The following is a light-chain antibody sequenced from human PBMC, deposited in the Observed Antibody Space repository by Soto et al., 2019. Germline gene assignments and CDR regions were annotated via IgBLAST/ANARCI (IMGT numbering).Light chain of an antibody. V-gene: IGLV2-14*03. CDR1: SSDIGAFTF. Sequence: QSALTQPASVSGSPGQSITISCTGTSSDIGAFTFVSWYQQHPGKVPKLMIFDVNRRPSGVSDRFSASKSGNTSSLTISGLKAEDEVDYHSSSFTTSGPNVFGSGTRLTVL. CDR3: SSFTTSGPNV. J-gene: IGLJ1*01. CDR2: DVN.